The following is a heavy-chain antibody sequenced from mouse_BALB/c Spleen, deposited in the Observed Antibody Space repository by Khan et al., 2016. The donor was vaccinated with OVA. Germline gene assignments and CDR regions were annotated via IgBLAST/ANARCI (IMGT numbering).Heavy chain of an antibody. Sequence: QVQLKESGAELVRPGPSVKLFCKTSGYIFTSYWIHWVKQRSGPGLEWIARIYHGSDHTYYNEKFKDKATLTADKSSSTAYLQISSLKSEDSAGFFCAREEALYYFDYWGQGTTLTVSS. CDR3: AREEALYYFDY. D-gene: IGHD3-2*02. CDR2: IYHGSDHT. V-gene: IGHV1-76*01. J-gene: IGHJ2*01. CDR1: GYIFTSYW.